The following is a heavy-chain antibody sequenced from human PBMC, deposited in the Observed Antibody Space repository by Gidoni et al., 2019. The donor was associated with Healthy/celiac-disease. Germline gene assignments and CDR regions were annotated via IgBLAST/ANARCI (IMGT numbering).Heavy chain of an antibody. CDR3: ASLQLVWLPSH. J-gene: IGHJ4*02. Sequence: QLQLQESGPGLVKPSETLSLTCTVSGGSISSSSYYWGWIRQPPGKGLEWIGSIYYSGSTYYNPSLKSRVTISVDTSKNQFSLKLSSVTAADTAVYYCASLQLVWLPSHWGQGTLVTVSS. CDR1: GGSISSSSYY. D-gene: IGHD6-6*01. CDR2: IYYSGST. V-gene: IGHV4-39*07.